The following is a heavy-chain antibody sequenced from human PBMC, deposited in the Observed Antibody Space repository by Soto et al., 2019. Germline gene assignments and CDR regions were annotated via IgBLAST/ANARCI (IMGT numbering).Heavy chain of an antibody. CDR1: GYTFTSYD. Sequence: ASVKVSCKASGYTFTSYDINRVRQATGQGLEWMGWMNPNSGNTGYAQKFQGRVTMTRNTSISTAYMELSSLRSEDTAVYYCARGRDIVVVPAAYNWFDPWGQGTLVTVSS. V-gene: IGHV1-8*01. CDR3: ARGRDIVVVPAAYNWFDP. D-gene: IGHD2-2*01. CDR2: MNPNSGNT. J-gene: IGHJ5*02.